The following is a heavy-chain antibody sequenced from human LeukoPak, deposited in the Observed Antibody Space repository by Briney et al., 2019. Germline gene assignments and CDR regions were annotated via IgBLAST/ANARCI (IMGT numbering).Heavy chain of an antibody. CDR1: GFTFSSYW. CDR2: IKQDGSEK. CDR3: ARDARYNIDV. D-gene: IGHD3-9*01. V-gene: IGHV3-7*01. J-gene: IGHJ6*02. Sequence: GGSLRLSCAASGFTFSSYWMSWVRQAPGKGLEWVANIKQDGSEKYYVDSVKGRFTISRDNAKNTLYLEMNSLRADDTAVYYCARDARYNIDVWGQGTTVTVSS.